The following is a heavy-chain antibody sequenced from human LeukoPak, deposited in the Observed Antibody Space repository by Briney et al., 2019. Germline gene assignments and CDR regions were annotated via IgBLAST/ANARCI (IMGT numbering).Heavy chain of an antibody. CDR3: ARGSEILGYSYGYSYYYGMDA. CDR2: IGTAGDT. V-gene: IGHV3-13*01. D-gene: IGHD5-18*01. CDR1: GFTFSSYD. J-gene: IGHJ6*02. Sequence: GGSLRLSCAASGFTFSSYDMHWVRQATGKGLEWVSAIGTAGDTYYPGSVKGRFTISRENAKNSLYLQMNSLRAGDTAVYYCARGSEILGYSYGYSYYYGMDAWGQGTTVTVSS.